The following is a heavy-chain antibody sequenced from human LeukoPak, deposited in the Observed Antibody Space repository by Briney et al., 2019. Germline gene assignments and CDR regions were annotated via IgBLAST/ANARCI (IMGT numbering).Heavy chain of an antibody. Sequence: SETLSLTCTVSGGSISSYYWSWIRQPAGKGLEWIGRIYTSGSTNYNPSLKSRVTMSVDTSKNQFSLKLSSVTAADTAVYYCAGAKHGFGKIRYYYYMDVWGKGTTVTVSS. D-gene: IGHD3-10*01. J-gene: IGHJ6*03. CDR1: GGSISSYY. CDR3: AGAKHGFGKIRYYYYMDV. CDR2: IYTSGST. V-gene: IGHV4-4*07.